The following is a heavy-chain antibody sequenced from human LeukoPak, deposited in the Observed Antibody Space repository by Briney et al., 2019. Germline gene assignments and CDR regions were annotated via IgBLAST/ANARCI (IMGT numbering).Heavy chain of an antibody. CDR1: GFTFSSYS. Sequence: GGSLRLSCAASGFTFSSYSMNWVRQAPGKGLEWVSSISSSSSYIYYADSVKGRFTISRDNSKNTLYLQMNSLRAEDTAVYYCAKATGARRAYYDILTGYYQSPPDDAFDIWGQGTMVTVSS. D-gene: IGHD3-9*01. V-gene: IGHV3-21*04. CDR2: ISSSSSYI. J-gene: IGHJ3*02. CDR3: AKATGARRAYYDILTGYYQSPPDDAFDI.